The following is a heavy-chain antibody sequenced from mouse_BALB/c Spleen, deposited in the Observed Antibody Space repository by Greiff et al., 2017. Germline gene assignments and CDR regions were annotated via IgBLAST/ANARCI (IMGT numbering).Heavy chain of an antibody. D-gene: IGHD2-1*01. J-gene: IGHJ1*01. CDR3: ARGGNFHWYFDV. CDR1: GYSITSDYA. V-gene: IGHV3-2*02. CDR2: ISYSGST. Sequence: EVQLVESGPGLVKPSQSLSLTCTVTGYSITSDYAWNWIRQFPGNKLEWMGYISYSGSTSYNPSLKSRISITRDTSKNQFFLQLNSVTTEDTATYYCARGGNFHWYFDVWGAGTTVTVSS.